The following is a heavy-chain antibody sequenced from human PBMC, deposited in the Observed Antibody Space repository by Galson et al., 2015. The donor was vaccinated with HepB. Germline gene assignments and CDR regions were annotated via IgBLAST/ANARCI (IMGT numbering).Heavy chain of an antibody. CDR1: GFTFSNYA. CDR3: AKGRYASRSHFDS. D-gene: IGHD3-16*01. CDR2: ISARGADT. J-gene: IGHJ4*02. V-gene: IGHV3-23*01. Sequence: SLRLSCAASGFTFSNYAMRWVRQARGKGLEWVSTISARGADTKYAESVNGRFTISRDNANNTLSLQMTSPRDEDTALYFCAKGRYASRSHFDSWGQGALVTVSS.